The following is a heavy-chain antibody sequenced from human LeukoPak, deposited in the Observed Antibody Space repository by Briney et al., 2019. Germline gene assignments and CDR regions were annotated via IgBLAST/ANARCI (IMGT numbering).Heavy chain of an antibody. Sequence: SLRLSCAASGFTFDDYAMHWVRQVPGKGLEWVSGISWNSGDIGYADSVKGRFTISRDNAKNSLYLQMNSLRAEDTALYYCAKVRGYSYGPFDYWGQGTLVTVSP. CDR1: GFTFDDYA. V-gene: IGHV3-9*01. CDR3: AKVRGYSYGPFDY. CDR2: ISWNSGDI. J-gene: IGHJ4*02. D-gene: IGHD5-18*01.